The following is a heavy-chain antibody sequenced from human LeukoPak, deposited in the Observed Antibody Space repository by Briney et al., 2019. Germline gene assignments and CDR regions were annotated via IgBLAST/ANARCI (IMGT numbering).Heavy chain of an antibody. CDR2: IKEDGSEE. J-gene: IGHJ6*02. Sequence: GGSLRLSCTASGFTFSTYWMSWVRQTPEKGLEWVANIKEDGSEEVYVDSVKGRFTISRDNAKSSLYLQMNSLRTEDTAVYYCARDPYSRSWSYGMDVWGQGTTVAVSS. V-gene: IGHV3-7*05. D-gene: IGHD6-13*01. CDR1: GFTFSTYW. CDR3: ARDPYSRSWSYGMDV.